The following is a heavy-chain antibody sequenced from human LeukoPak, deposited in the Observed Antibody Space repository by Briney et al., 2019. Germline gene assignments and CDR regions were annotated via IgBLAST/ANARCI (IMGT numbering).Heavy chain of an antibody. Sequence: GGSLRLSCAASGFTFNTYAMSWVRQAPGKGLEWVSSNSGSGGSTYYADSVKGRFTISRDNSKNTLYLQMSSLRAEDTAVYYCAKGLGYDSSGYYPNWGQGTLVTVSS. V-gene: IGHV3-23*01. J-gene: IGHJ4*02. CDR2: NSGSGGST. CDR1: GFTFNTYA. D-gene: IGHD3-22*01. CDR3: AKGLGYDSSGYYPN.